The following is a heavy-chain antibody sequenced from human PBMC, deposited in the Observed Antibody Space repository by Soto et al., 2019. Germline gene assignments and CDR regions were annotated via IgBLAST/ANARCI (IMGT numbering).Heavy chain of an antibody. CDR2: IYFNGNA. J-gene: IGHJ2*01. Sequence: QLQLQESGPGLVKPSETLSLTCVVSGDSIRSTYYWGWIRQPPGKGLGWSGSIYFNGNAYYNPSLESRVTMSVDTSMIQFSLNLSSVTAADTAVYYCTRRIFAHWYFDLWGRGTLVTVSS. V-gene: IGHV4-39*01. CDR1: GDSIRSTYY. D-gene: IGHD3-3*01. CDR3: TRRIFAHWYFDL.